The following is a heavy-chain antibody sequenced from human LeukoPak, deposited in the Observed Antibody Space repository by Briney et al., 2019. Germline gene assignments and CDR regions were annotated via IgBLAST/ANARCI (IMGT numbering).Heavy chain of an antibody. CDR1: GFTFSSYA. D-gene: IGHD3-10*01. CDR3: TGNYYGSGSYADFDY. Sequence: GRSLRLSCAASGFTFSSYAMHWVRQAPGKGLEWVGRIRSTANGYATAYAASVKGRFTISRDDSKNTAYLQMDSLKTADTAVYYCTGNYYGSGSYADFDYWGQGTLVTVSS. J-gene: IGHJ4*02. V-gene: IGHV3-73*01. CDR2: IRSTANGYAT.